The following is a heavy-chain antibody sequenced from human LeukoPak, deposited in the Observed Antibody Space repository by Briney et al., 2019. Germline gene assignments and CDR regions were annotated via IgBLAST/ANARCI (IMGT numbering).Heavy chain of an antibody. CDR1: GYTFTGYY. CDR3: ARDLTILDY. D-gene: IGHD3-9*01. Sequence: ASVKVSCKASGYTFTGYYMLWVRQAPGQGLEWMGWINPNSGGTNYAQKFQGRVTMTRDTSISKAYMELSRLRSDDTAVYYCARDLTILDYWGQGTLVTVSS. J-gene: IGHJ4*02. V-gene: IGHV1-2*02. CDR2: INPNSGGT.